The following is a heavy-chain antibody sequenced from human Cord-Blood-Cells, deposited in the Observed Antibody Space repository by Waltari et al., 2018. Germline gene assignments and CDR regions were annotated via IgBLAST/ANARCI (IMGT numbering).Heavy chain of an antibody. J-gene: IGHJ2*01. CDR2: ISYDGSNK. CDR3: AGAENYWYFDL. CDR1: GFTFSSYG. Sequence: QVQLVESGGGVVQPGRSLSLSCAAYGFTFSSYGMHWVRQAPGKGLEWVAVISYDGSNKDYADSVKGRFPISRDNSKNTLYLQMNSLRAEDTAVYYCAGAENYWYFDLWGRGTLVTVSS. V-gene: IGHV3-30*03.